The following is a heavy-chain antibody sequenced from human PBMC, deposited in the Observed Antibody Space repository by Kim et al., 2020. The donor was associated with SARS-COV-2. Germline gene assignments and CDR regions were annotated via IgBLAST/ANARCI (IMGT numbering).Heavy chain of an antibody. CDR2: IYYSGST. D-gene: IGHD2-21*02. Sequence: SETLSLTCTVSGGSISSGGYYWSWIRQHPGKGLEWIGYIYYSGSTYYNPSLKSRVTISVDTSKNQXXLKLSSVTAADTAVYYCATCGGDCYWGFDYWGQGXXVTVSS. CDR3: ATCGGDCYWGFDY. CDR1: GGSISSGGYY. V-gene: IGHV4-31*03. J-gene: IGHJ4*02.